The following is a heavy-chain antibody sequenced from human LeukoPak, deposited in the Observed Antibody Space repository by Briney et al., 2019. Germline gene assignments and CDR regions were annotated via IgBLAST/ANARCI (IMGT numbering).Heavy chain of an antibody. Sequence: GGSLRLSCAASGLTFSSYAMTWVRQAPGKGLEGISSMSSGGSYIYYADSVRGRFTISRDNAKDSLFLLMNRLRVEDTAVYYCARGRPTGSSRRFVVQWGQGTLVTVSS. V-gene: IGHV3-21*06. CDR2: MSSGGSYI. CDR1: GLTFSSYA. J-gene: IGHJ4*02. CDR3: ARGRPTGSSRRFVVQ. D-gene: IGHD2-15*01.